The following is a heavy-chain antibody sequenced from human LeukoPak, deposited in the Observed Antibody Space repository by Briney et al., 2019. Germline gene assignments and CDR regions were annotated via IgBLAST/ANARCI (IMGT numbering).Heavy chain of an antibody. CDR1: GGSISSYY. CDR3: ASVYYYDSSGVTFDY. V-gene: IGHV4-4*07. D-gene: IGHD3-22*01. Sequence: IPSETLSLTCTVSGGSISSYYWSWIRQPAGKGLEWIGRIYTSGSTNYNPSLKSRVTISVDTSKNQFSLKLSSVTAADTAVYYCASVYYYDSSGVTFDYWGQGTLVTVSS. CDR2: IYTSGST. J-gene: IGHJ4*02.